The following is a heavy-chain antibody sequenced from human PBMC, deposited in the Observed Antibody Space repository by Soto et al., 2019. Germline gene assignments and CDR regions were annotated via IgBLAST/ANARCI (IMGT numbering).Heavy chain of an antibody. Sequence: QVQLVESGGGLVKPGGSLRLSCAASGFTFSDHFMGWIRPAPGKGLEWVSYIFDNGNTVHHADSVRGRFTISRDNARNSLYLQMGSLRAEDTAVYYCATALNRGGYCQGFDHWGQGTLVTVSS. D-gene: IGHD3-10*01. CDR1: GFTFSDHF. J-gene: IGHJ4*02. CDR2: IFDNGNTV. V-gene: IGHV3-11*01. CDR3: ATALNRGGYCQGFDH.